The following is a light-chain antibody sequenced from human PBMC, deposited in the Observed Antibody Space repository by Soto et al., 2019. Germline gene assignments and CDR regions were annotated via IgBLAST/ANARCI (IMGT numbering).Light chain of an antibody. V-gene: IGLV7-46*01. J-gene: IGLJ2*01. CDR1: TGAVTSGHY. CDR2: DTT. Sequence: QAVVTQEPSLTVSPGGTVTLTCGSSTGAVTSGHYPYWFQQKPGQAPRTLIYDTTNKHSWTPARFLGSLLGGKAALTLSGAQPEDEAEYYCLLCYSDSGSVVFGGGTQLTVL. CDR3: LLCYSDSGSVV.